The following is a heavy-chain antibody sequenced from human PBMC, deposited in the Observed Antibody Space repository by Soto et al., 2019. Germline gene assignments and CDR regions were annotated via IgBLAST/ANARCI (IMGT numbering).Heavy chain of an antibody. CDR3: ARGPLMITFGGVIVAPEYFQH. Sequence: SETLSLPCAVYGGSFSGYYWSWIRQPPGKGLEWIGEINHSGSTNYNPSLKSRVTISVDTSKNQFSLKLSSVTAADTAVYYCARGPLMITFGGVIVAPEYFQHWGQGTLVTVSS. D-gene: IGHD3-16*02. V-gene: IGHV4-34*01. CDR2: INHSGST. J-gene: IGHJ1*01. CDR1: GGSFSGYY.